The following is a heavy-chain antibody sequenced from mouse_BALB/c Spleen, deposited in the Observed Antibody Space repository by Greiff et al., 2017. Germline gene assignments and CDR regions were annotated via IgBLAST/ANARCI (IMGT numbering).Heavy chain of an antibody. CDR3: TRDHGNDYFDY. Sequence: EVQLVESGGGLVKPGGSLKLSCAASGFTFSSYTMSWVRQTPEKRLEWVASISSGGSYTYYPDSVKGRFTISRDKAKNTLYLQMSSLKSEDTAMYYCTRDHGNDYFDYWGQGTTLTVSS. CDR2: ISSGGSYT. CDR1: GFTFSSYT. J-gene: IGHJ2*01. V-gene: IGHV5-6-4*01. D-gene: IGHD2-1*01.